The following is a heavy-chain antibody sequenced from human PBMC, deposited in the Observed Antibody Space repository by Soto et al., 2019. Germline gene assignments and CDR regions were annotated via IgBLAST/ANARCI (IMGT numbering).Heavy chain of an antibody. CDR1: GGTFSAFA. D-gene: IGHD2-15*01. CDR2: IIPILGTE. CDR3: ASGGPYCSGGSCEDY. Sequence: QVQLVQSGAEVREPGSSVKVSCKASGGTFSAFAIHWVRQAPGQGLEWMGGIIPILGTENYAQNFQGRVTITAEESTNSAYMELSSLRSEDTAVYYCASGGPYCSGGSCEDYWGQGTLVTVSS. V-gene: IGHV1-69*01. J-gene: IGHJ4*02.